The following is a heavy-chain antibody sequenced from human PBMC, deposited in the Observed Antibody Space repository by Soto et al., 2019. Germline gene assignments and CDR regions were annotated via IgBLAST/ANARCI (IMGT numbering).Heavy chain of an antibody. D-gene: IGHD3-3*01. Sequence: QVQLVQSGAEVKKPGASVKVSCKASGFTFTSYGISWVRQAPGQGLEWMGWISAYNGNTNYAQKLQGRVTMTTDTATSTAYMELRSLRSDDTAVYYCAREDLTWSGRGQNWFDPWGQGTLVTVSS. CDR2: ISAYNGNT. CDR3: AREDLTWSGRGQNWFDP. CDR1: GFTFTSYG. J-gene: IGHJ5*02. V-gene: IGHV1-18*01.